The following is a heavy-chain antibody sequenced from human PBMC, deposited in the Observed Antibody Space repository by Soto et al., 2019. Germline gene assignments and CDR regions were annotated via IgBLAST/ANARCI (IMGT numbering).Heavy chain of an antibody. CDR2: ISGSGGST. CDR3: AKDLRVATNGVRTDAFDI. D-gene: IGHD2-8*01. Sequence: GGSLRLSCAASGFTFSSYAMSWVRQAPGKGLEWVSAISGSGGSTYYADSVKGRFTISRDNSKNTLYLQMNSLRAEDTAVYYCAKDLRVATNGVRTDAFDIWGQGTMVTVSS. J-gene: IGHJ3*02. V-gene: IGHV3-23*01. CDR1: GFTFSSYA.